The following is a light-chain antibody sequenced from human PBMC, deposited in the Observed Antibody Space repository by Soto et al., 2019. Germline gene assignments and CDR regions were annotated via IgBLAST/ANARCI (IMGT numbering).Light chain of an antibody. CDR1: QAFAAL. J-gene: IGKJ4*01. CDR3: QQAVTFPLS. CDR2: GIS. V-gene: IGKV1-12*01. Sequence: DIQMTQSPSSVSASVGDRGMITCRASQAFAALLAWYLQKRGKAPKLLIYGISTLQGGVPSRFSGSGSGAEFTLTISSVQPEDSAPYYGQQAVTFPLSCGGATDVEI.